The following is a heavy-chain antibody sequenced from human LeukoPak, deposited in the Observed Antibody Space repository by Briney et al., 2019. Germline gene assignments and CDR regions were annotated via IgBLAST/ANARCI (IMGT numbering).Heavy chain of an antibody. CDR2: ISSSGSTI. V-gene: IGHV3-48*04. J-gene: IGHJ4*02. CDR3: AKDARYSSSWYYFDY. CDR1: GFTFSSYS. D-gene: IGHD6-13*01. Sequence: GGSLRLSCAASGFTFSSYSMTWVRQAPGKGLEWVSYISSSGSTIYYADSVKGRFTISRDNTKNSLYLQMYSLRAEDTAVYYCAKDARYSSSWYYFDYWGQGTLVTVSS.